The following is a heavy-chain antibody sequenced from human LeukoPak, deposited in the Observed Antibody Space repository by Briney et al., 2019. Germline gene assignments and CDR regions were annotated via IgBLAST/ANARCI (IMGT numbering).Heavy chain of an antibody. D-gene: IGHD3-22*01. CDR3: ARGLPNYYDSSGYQGYFDY. J-gene: IGHJ4*02. CDR1: GGSISSGGYY. CDR2: IYYSGST. Sequence: SQTLSLTCTVSGGSISSGGYYWSWIRQHPGKGLEWIGYIYYSGSTYYNPPLKSRVTISVDTSKNQFSLKLSSVTAADTAVYYCARGLPNYYDSSGYQGYFDYWGQGTLVTVSS. V-gene: IGHV4-31*03.